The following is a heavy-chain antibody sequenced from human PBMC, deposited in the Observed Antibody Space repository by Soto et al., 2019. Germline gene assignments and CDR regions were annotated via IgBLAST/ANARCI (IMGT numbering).Heavy chain of an antibody. CDR3: ARDGEDSGYYYPAY. CDR2: INPSSGST. V-gene: IGHV1-46*01. D-gene: IGHD3-22*01. J-gene: IGHJ4*02. Sequence: GASVKVSCKASGYTFTSYGISWVRQAPGQGLEWMGIINPSSGSTRYAQKFQGRVTMTRETSTSTVYMELSSLTSEDTAVYSCARDGEDSGYYYPAYWGQGTQVTVSS. CDR1: GYTFTSYG.